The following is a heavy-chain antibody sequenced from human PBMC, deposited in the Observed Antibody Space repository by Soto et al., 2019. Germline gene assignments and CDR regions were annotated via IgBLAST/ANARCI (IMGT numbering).Heavy chain of an antibody. Sequence: VELLESGGDLVQPGGSLRLSCAASGFTFSSYDMNWVRQAPGKGLEWVSAIGVYANTYYADSVKGRFTISRDDSRNTVHLQLNSLRVDDTAVYYCAKESTVGSPGDDFDYWGQGTLVTVSS. CDR1: GFTFSSYD. V-gene: IGHV3-23*01. CDR2: IGVYANT. J-gene: IGHJ4*02. CDR3: AKESTVGSPGDDFDY. D-gene: IGHD1-26*01.